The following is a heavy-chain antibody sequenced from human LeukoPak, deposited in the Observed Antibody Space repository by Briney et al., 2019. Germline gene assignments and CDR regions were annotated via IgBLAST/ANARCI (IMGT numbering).Heavy chain of an antibody. CDR3: ARDRPHRTVANYDILTGYFDY. Sequence: ASVKVSCKASGYTFTSYGISWVRQAPGQGLEWMGWISAYNGNTNYAQKLQGRVTITADEFTNTAYMELSSLRSDDTAVYYCARDRPHRTVANYDILTGYFDYWGQGTLVTVSS. CDR2: ISAYNGNT. V-gene: IGHV1-18*01. D-gene: IGHD3-9*01. J-gene: IGHJ4*02. CDR1: GYTFTSYG.